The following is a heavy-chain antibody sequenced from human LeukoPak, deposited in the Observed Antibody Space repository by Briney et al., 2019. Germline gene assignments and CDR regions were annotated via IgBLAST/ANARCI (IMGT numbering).Heavy chain of an antibody. Sequence: SETLSLTCAVSGGSISTRYYYWGWIRQPPGKGLEWIGTIHDSGSTYYSPSLKSQVTVSVDTSNNQFSLKLSSVTAGDTAVCYCASLYFYGSGSFPNYWGQGILVTVST. CDR3: ASLYFYGSGSFPNY. CDR1: GGSISTRYYY. CDR2: IHDSGST. V-gene: IGHV4-39*01. J-gene: IGHJ4*02. D-gene: IGHD3-10*01.